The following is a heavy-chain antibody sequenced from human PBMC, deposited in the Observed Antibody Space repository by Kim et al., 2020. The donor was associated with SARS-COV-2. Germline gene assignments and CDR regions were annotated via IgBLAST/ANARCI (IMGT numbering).Heavy chain of an antibody. J-gene: IGHJ4*02. Sequence: GGSLRLSCAASGFAVYRFAMNWVRQAPGKGLEWISAITNNNGKTYYQDSVKGRFTISRDESKNIVYLHMGSLRVEDTAVYYCAKDHPSPGWPTFGDWGQGTLVAVSS. CDR1: GFAVYRFA. D-gene: IGHD6-19*01. V-gene: IGHV3-23*01. CDR2: ITNNNGKT. CDR3: AKDHPSPGWPTFGD.